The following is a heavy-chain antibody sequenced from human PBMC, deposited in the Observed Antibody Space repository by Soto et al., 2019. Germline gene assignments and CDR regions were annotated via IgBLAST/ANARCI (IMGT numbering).Heavy chain of an antibody. CDR2: IYHSGST. V-gene: IGHV4-30-2*01. D-gene: IGHD4-4*01. CDR1: GGSISSGGYS. CDR3: ARALSSNYAHPLGFDT. J-gene: IGHJ5*02. Sequence: QLQLQESGSGLVKPSQTLSLTCAVSGGSISSGGYSWSWIRQPPGKGLEWIGYIYHSGSTYYNPSLKSRVTISVDRSKNQVSLKLSSVTAADTAVYYCARALSSNYAHPLGFDTWGQGTLVTVSS.